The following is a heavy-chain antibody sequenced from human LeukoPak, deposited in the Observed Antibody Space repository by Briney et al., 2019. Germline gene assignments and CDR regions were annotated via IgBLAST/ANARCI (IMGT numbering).Heavy chain of an antibody. CDR2: IWYDGSNK. V-gene: IGHV3-33*01. J-gene: IGHJ6*02. D-gene: IGHD2-2*01. CDR1: GFIFSNYG. Sequence: GRSLRLSCAASGFIFSNYGMHWVRLAPGKGLEWVAVIWYDGSNKYYADSVKGRFTISRDNSNNTLYLQMNSLRAEDTAVYYCASEILGYCSSTSCYAGGMDVWGQGTTVTVSS. CDR3: ASEILGYCSSTSCYAGGMDV.